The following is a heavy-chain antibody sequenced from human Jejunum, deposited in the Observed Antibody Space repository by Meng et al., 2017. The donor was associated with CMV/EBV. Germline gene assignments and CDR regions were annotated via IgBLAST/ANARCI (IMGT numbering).Heavy chain of an antibody. D-gene: IGHD7-27*01. V-gene: IGHV3-72*01. CDR2: AKPKGYTT. Sequence: YGSAAGCIFTDYYMDGVRQAAGKGVEWVGSAKPKGYTTRFAASVEGRFTISRDDSKNSLFLQMNNLKTEDTTLYYCVRDNWGLDYWGQGTLVTVSS. CDR3: VRDNWGLDY. CDR1: GCIFTDYY. J-gene: IGHJ4*02.